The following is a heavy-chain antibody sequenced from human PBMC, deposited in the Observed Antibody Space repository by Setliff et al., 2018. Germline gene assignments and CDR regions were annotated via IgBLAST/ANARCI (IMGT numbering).Heavy chain of an antibody. J-gene: IGHJ5*02. CDR3: ARSRTGEYSSGWLNWFDP. Sequence: SLKISCAASGFTFSSYAMHWVRQAPGKGLEYVSAISSNGGSTYYANSVKGRFTISRDNSKNTLYLQMGSLRAEDMAVYYCARSRTGEYSSGWLNWFDPWGQGTLVTVSS. CDR2: ISSNGGST. CDR1: GFTFSSYA. V-gene: IGHV3-64*01. D-gene: IGHD6-19*01.